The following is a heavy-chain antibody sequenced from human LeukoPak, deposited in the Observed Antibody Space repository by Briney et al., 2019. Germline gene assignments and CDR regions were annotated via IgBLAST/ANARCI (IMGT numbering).Heavy chain of an antibody. J-gene: IGHJ5*02. Sequence: GESLKISCKGSGYSFTSYWIGWVRQMPGKGLEWMGIIYPGDSDTRYSPSFQGQVTISADKSISTAYLQWSSLKASDTAMYYCARLRYYYDSSGTTNWFDPWGQGTLVTVSS. CDR1: GYSFTSYW. D-gene: IGHD3-22*01. V-gene: IGHV5-51*01. CDR2: IYPGDSDT. CDR3: ARLRYYYDSSGTTNWFDP.